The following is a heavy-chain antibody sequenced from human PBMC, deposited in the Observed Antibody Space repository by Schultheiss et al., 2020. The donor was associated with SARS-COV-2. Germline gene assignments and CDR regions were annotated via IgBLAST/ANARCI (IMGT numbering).Heavy chain of an antibody. Sequence: GGSLRLSCAASGFTFSSYAMSWVRQAPGKGLEWVSAISGSGGSTYYAAAVKGRFTISRDNSKNTVYLQMNSLRAEDTAVYYWARDRGSKLDYWGQGTLVTVSS. J-gene: IGHJ4*02. CDR2: ISGSGGST. V-gene: IGHV3-23*01. D-gene: IGHD3-10*01. CDR3: ARDRGSKLDY. CDR1: GFTFSSYA.